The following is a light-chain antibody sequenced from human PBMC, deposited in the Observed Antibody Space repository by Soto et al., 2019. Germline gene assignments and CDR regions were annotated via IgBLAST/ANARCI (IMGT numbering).Light chain of an antibody. J-gene: IGLJ1*01. CDR2: DNS. Sequence: QAVVTQPPSVSGAPGQRVTISCTGSSSNIGARYDVHWYQQLPGTAPKLLIYDNSNRPSGVPDRFSGSKSGTSASLAITGLQAEDEADYYCQSYDSSLRGYVFGTGTKLTV. CDR1: SSNIGARYD. V-gene: IGLV1-40*01. CDR3: QSYDSSLRGYV.